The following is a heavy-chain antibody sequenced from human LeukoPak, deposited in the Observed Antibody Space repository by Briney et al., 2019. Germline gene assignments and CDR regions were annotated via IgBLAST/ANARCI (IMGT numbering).Heavy chain of an antibody. CDR1: GFTFSSDW. CDR2: IKKDGSEK. J-gene: IGHJ4*02. D-gene: IGHD6-13*01. CDR3: ARVQQLVPYFDY. V-gene: IGHV3-7*01. Sequence: TGGSLRLSCAASGFTFSSDWMSWVRQAPGKGLEWVANIKKDGSEKYYVDSVKGRFTISRDNAKNSLYLQMNSLRAEDTAVYYCARVQQLVPYFDYWGQGTLVTVSS.